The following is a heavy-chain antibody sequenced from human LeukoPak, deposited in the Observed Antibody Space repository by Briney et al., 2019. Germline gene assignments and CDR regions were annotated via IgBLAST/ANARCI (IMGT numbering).Heavy chain of an antibody. CDR3: ARDGGYGDYDPYYFDY. J-gene: IGHJ4*02. Sequence: PGGSLRLSCAASGFTFSSYWMSWVRQAPGEGLEWVANIKQDGSEKYYVDSVKGRFTISRDNAKNSLYLQMNSLRAEDTAVYYCARDGGYGDYDPYYFDYWGQGTLVTVSS. CDR2: IKQDGSEK. CDR1: GFTFSSYW. V-gene: IGHV3-7*03. D-gene: IGHD4-17*01.